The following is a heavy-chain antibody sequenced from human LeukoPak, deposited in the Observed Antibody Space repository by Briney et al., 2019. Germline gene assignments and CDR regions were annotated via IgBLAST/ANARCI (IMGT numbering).Heavy chain of an antibody. CDR1: GGTFSSYA. Sequence: GASVKVSCKASGGTFSSYAISWVRQAPGQGLEWMGGIIPIFGTANYAQKFQGRVTITADESTSTAYMELSSLRSEDTAVYYCARSPYSSSSHAPGAYWGQGTLVTVSS. D-gene: IGHD6-13*01. V-gene: IGHV1-69*13. CDR3: ARSPYSSSSHAPGAY. J-gene: IGHJ4*02. CDR2: IIPIFGTA.